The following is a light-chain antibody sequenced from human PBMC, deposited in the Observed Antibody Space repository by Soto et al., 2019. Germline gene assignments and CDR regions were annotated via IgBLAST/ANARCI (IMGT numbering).Light chain of an antibody. CDR2: EVT. CDR3: GSHTSGSTLV. J-gene: IGLJ1*01. Sequence: QSALTQPASVSGSPGQSIAISCTGTFSDVGGYDYVSWYQQHPDKAPKLMIYEVTKRPSGVSNRFSGSKSGNTASLTISGLQPEDEADYYCGSHTSGSTLVFGSGTKLTVL. CDR1: FSDVGGYDY. V-gene: IGLV2-14*01.